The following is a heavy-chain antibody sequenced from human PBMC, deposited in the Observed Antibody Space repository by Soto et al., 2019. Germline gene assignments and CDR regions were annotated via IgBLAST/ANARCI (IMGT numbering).Heavy chain of an antibody. CDR1: GYTFTRSG. CDR2: ISTNNGDT. V-gene: IGHV1-18*01. Sequence: QVHLVQSGAEVKKPGASVKVSCKASGYTFTRSGSSWVRQAPGQGLEWMGWISTNNGDTNYAQTFQGRVTMTTDPSTSTVHMEVSSLRSDDTAVYYCARDGVAPYYYYGLDVWGQGTPVTVSS. J-gene: IGHJ6*02. D-gene: IGHD5-12*01. CDR3: ARDGVAPYYYYGLDV.